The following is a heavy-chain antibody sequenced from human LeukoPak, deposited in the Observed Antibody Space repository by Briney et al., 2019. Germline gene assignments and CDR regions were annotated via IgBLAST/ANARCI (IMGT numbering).Heavy chain of an antibody. CDR2: ISTSSSYI. D-gene: IGHD5-12*01. Sequence: PGGSLRLSCAASRFTFSTYSMNWVRQAPGKGLEWVASISTSSSYIYYADSLKGRFTISRDNAKKSLYLQMNSLRAEDTAVYYCARGRSGVSGNDSPFDYWGQGTLVTVSS. CDR1: RFTFSTYS. V-gene: IGHV3-21*01. J-gene: IGHJ4*02. CDR3: ARGRSGVSGNDSPFDY.